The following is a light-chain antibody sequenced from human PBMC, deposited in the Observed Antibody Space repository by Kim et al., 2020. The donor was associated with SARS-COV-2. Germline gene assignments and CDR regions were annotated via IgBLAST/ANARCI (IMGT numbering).Light chain of an antibody. J-gene: IGLJ2*01. CDR1: SNDVGTYNR. CDR2: EVS. V-gene: IGLV2-18*02. CDR3: SSYTSSSTLV. Sequence: QSALTQPPSVSGSPGQSVTISCTGTSNDVGTYNRVSWYQQPPGTAPKLMIYEVSNRPSGVPDRFSGSKSGNTASLTISGLQAEDDADYYCSSYTSSSTLVFGGGTQLTVL.